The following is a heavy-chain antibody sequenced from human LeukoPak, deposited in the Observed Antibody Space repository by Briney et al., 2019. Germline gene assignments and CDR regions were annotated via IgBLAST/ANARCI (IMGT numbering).Heavy chain of an antibody. CDR2: ISYDGSNK. J-gene: IGHJ6*02. CDR3: AKCSGGSCYYYGMDV. D-gene: IGHD2-15*01. V-gene: IGHV3-30*18. Sequence: GGSLRLFCAASGFTFSSYGMHWVRQAPGKGLEWVAVISYDGSNKYYADSVKGRFTISRDNSKNTLYLQMNSLRAEDTAVYYCAKCSGGSCYYYGMDVWGQGTTVTVSS. CDR1: GFTFSSYG.